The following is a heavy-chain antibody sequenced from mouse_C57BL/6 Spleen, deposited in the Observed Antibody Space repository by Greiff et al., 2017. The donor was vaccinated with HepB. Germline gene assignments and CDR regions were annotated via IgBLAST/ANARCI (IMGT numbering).Heavy chain of an antibody. J-gene: IGHJ4*01. CDR3: ARPYYGNYEAMDY. D-gene: IGHD2-10*01. CDR2: ISYDGSN. V-gene: IGHV3-6*01. Sequence: VQLKESGPGLVKPSQSLSLTCSVTGYSITSGYYWNWIRQFPGNKLEWMGYISYDGSNNYNPSLKNRISITRDTSKNQFFLKLNSVTTEDTATYYCARPYYGNYEAMDYWGQGTSVTVSS. CDR1: GYSITSGYY.